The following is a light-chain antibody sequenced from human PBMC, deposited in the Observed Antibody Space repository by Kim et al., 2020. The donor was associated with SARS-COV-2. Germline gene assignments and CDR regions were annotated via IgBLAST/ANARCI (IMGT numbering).Light chain of an antibody. CDR3: CSRDTTSNPLFV. J-gene: IGLJ1*01. CDR2: GEN. Sequence: GQTGRITCREDNLRNYRASWYQQRPGQAAVIVIYGENDRPSGIPDRFAGSSSGDTASLTITGAQADDEADYYCCSRDTTSNPLFVCGGGTKVTVL. V-gene: IGLV3-19*01. CDR1: NLRNYR.